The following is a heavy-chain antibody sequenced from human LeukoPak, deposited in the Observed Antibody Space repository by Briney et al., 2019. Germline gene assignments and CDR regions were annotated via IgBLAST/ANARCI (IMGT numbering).Heavy chain of an antibody. J-gene: IGHJ4*02. V-gene: IGHV3-53*01. CDR2: IYSGGST. Sequence: GGSLRLSCAASGFTVSNNYMSWVRQAPGKGLEWVSVIYSGGSTYYADSVKGRFTISRDNSKNTLYLQMNSLRAEDTAVYYCARRLNINWSHDYWGQGTLVTVSS. CDR3: ARRLNINWSHDY. CDR1: GFTVSNNY. D-gene: IGHD1-1*01.